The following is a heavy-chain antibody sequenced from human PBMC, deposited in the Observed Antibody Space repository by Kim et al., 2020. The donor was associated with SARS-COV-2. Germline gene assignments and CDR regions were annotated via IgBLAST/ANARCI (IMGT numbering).Heavy chain of an antibody. CDR2: IGGNGDST. CDR3: AKDVWVYSGMDV. V-gene: IGHV3-23*01. J-gene: IGHJ6*02. Sequence: GGSLRLSCAASGFSFSTNAMGWVRQAPGRGLEWVSSIGGNGDSTFYADSVRGRFTISRDISKSTLYLQMNSLRAEDTALSYCAKDVWVYSGMDVWGQGTTVTVSS. D-gene: IGHD1-26*01. CDR1: GFSFSTNA.